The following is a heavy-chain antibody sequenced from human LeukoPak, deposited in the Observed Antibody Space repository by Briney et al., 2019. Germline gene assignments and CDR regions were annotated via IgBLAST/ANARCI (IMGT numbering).Heavy chain of an antibody. CDR1: GYTFTSYG. CDR3: ARMWDWQQRYYMDV. V-gene: IGHV1-18*01. Sequence: ASVKVSCKASGYTFTSYGISWVRQAPGQGLEWMGWISAYNGNTNYAQKLQGRVTMTTDTSTSTAYMELRSLRSDDTAVYYCARMWDWQQRYYMDVWGKGTTVTVSS. CDR2: ISAYNGNT. J-gene: IGHJ6*03. D-gene: IGHD6-13*01.